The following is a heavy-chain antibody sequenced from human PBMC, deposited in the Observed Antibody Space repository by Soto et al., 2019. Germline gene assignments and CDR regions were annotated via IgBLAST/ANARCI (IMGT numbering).Heavy chain of an antibody. CDR2: ISYDGNT. CDR1: GDSISSSDYY. CDR3: ARLSEYDSSSVLLSGAFDH. D-gene: IGHD6-6*01. Sequence: SETLSLTCNVSGDSISSSDYYWGWIRQPPGKGLEWIGFISYDGNTYYKPSLQSRVTISVGTSRTQFSLRLNFVTAADTAVYYCARLSEYDSSSVLLSGAFDHWGQGMLVSVYS. J-gene: IGHJ4*02. V-gene: IGHV4-39*01.